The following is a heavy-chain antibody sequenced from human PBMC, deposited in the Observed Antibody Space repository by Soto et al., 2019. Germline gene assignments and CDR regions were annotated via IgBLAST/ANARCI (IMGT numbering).Heavy chain of an antibody. V-gene: IGHV3-30-3*01. CDR3: ARARLGYCTNGVCSPAHY. Sequence: GGSLRLSCAASGFTFSSYAMHWVRQAPGKGLEWVAVISYDGSNKYYADSVKGRFTISRDNSKNTLYLQMNSLRAEDTAVYYCARARLGYCTNGVCSPAHYWGQGTLVTVSS. J-gene: IGHJ4*02. CDR2: ISYDGSNK. CDR1: GFTFSSYA. D-gene: IGHD2-8*01.